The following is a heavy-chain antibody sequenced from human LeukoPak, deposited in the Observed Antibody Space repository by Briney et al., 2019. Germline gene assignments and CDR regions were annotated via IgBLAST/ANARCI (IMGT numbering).Heavy chain of an antibody. CDR3: ARVTEKDALDI. D-gene: IGHD5-24*01. CDR2: IYYSGST. V-gene: IGHV4-59*01. CDR1: GGSISSYY. Sequence: SETLSLTCTVSGGSISSYYWSWIRQPPGKGLEWIGYIYYSGSTNYNPSLKSRVTISVDTSKNQFSLKLSSVTAADTAVYYCARVTEKDALDIWGQGTMVTVSS. J-gene: IGHJ3*02.